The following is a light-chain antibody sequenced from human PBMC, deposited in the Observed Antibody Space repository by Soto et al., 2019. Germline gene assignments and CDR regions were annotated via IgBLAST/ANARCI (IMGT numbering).Light chain of an antibody. CDR1: SSNIGGNT. J-gene: IGLJ3*02. CDR2: SND. Sequence: QAVLTQPPSASGTPGQRVTMSCSGSSSNIGGNTVNWYQQMPGTAPKLLIYSNDQRPSGVPDRFSGSESGTSASLAISGLQSEDAADYYCAAWDDSVKGRVFGRGTKVTDL. CDR3: AAWDDSVKGRV. V-gene: IGLV1-44*01.